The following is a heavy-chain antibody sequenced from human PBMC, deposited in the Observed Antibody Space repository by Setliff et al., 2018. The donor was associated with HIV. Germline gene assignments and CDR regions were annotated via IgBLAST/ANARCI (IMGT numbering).Heavy chain of an antibody. CDR2: ISYDGSNK. CDR1: GFTFSSYA. CDR3: ARTPLRYFDWSQTHFDY. D-gene: IGHD3-9*01. V-gene: IGHV3-30*04. J-gene: IGHJ4*02. Sequence: SCAASGFTFSSYAMHWVRQAPGKGLEWVAVISYDGSNKYYADSVKGRFTISRDNSKNTLYLQMNSLRAEDTAVYYCARTPLRYFDWSQTHFDYWGQGTLVTVSS.